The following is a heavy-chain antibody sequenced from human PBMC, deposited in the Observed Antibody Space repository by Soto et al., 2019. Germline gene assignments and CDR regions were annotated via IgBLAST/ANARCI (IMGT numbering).Heavy chain of an antibody. Sequence: GGSLRLSCAASGFTFDDYAMHWVRQAPGKGLEWVSGISWNSGSIGYADSVKGRFTISRDNAKNSLYLQMNSLRAEDTALYYCAKDGPGGVVTAAFDIWGQGTMVTVSS. J-gene: IGHJ3*02. D-gene: IGHD2-21*02. CDR1: GFTFDDYA. V-gene: IGHV3-9*01. CDR3: AKDGPGGVVTAAFDI. CDR2: ISWNSGSI.